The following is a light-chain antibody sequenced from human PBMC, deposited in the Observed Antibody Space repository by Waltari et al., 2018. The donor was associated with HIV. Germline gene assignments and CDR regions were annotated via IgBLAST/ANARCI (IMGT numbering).Light chain of an antibody. Sequence: DIQMTQSPSSLSASVGDRVTIACRTGRAVITKLNWYQQKPRTAPKLLIYDASTLQTGAPTRFSGNGSGTDFTLTINNLQPDDFATYFCQQSYDTPLTFGPGTKVEVK. CDR3: QQSYDTPLT. CDR1: RAVITK. J-gene: IGKJ3*01. CDR2: DAS. V-gene: IGKV1-39*01.